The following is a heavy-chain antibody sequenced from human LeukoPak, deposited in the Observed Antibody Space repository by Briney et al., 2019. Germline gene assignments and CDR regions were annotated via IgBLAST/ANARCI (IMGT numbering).Heavy chain of an antibody. J-gene: IGHJ4*02. V-gene: IGHV1-2*02. Sequence: ASVNVSCKASGYTFTGYYMHWVRQAPGQGLEWMGWVNPNSGGTNYAQKFQGRVTMTRDTSISTAYMELSRLRSDDTAVYYCARDTLMDILTPPDYWGQGTLVTVSS. D-gene: IGHD3-9*01. CDR2: VNPNSGGT. CDR3: ARDTLMDILTPPDY. CDR1: GYTFTGYY.